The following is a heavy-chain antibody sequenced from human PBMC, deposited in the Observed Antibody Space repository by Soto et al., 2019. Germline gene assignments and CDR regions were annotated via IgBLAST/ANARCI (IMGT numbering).Heavy chain of an antibody. CDR3: ARRGYDLTGPFDY. CDR2: IWYDGSNK. D-gene: IGHD5-12*01. V-gene: IGHV3-33*01. CDR1: GFTFSSYG. Sequence: QVQLVESGGGVVQPGRSLRLSCAASGFTFSSYGMHWVRQAPGKGLEWVAVIWYDGSNKYYADSVKGRFTISRDNSKNTLYLQMNNLRAEDTAVYYCARRGYDLTGPFDYWGQGTLVTVSS. J-gene: IGHJ4*02.